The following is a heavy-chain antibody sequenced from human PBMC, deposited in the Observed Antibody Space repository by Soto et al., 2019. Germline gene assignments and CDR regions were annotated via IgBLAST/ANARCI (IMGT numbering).Heavy chain of an antibody. CDR2: INAGNGNT. Sequence: QVQLVQSGAEVKKPGASVKVSCKASGYTFTSYAMHWVRQAPGQRLEWMGWINAGNGNTKYSQKFQGRVTITRDTSASTAYMELSSLRSEDTAAYYCARGRTTVTTRLHFDPWGQGTLVTVSS. D-gene: IGHD4-4*01. J-gene: IGHJ5*02. CDR1: GYTFTSYA. CDR3: ARGRTTVTTRLHFDP. V-gene: IGHV1-3*01.